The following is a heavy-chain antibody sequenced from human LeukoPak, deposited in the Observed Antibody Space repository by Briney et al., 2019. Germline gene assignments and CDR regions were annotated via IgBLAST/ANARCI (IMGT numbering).Heavy chain of an antibody. Sequence: SVKVSCKASGGTFSSYAISWVRQAPGQGLEWMGGIIPISGTANYAQKFQGRVTITADESTSTAYMELSSLRSEDTAVYYCAREKRDHYFTTYYYGMDVWGKGTTVTVSS. V-gene: IGHV1-69*13. CDR3: AREKRDHYFTTYYYGMDV. CDR2: IIPISGTA. J-gene: IGHJ6*04. CDR1: GGTFSSYA. D-gene: IGHD2/OR15-2a*01.